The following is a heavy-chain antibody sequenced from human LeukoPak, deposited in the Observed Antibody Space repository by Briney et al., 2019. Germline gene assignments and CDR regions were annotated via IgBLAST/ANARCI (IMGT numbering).Heavy chain of an antibody. D-gene: IGHD2-2*01. Sequence: SETLSLTCTVSGGSISSGSYYWSWIRQPPGKGLEWIGYIYYSGSTNYNPSLKSRVTISVDTSKNQFSLKLSSVTAADTAVYYCARGGDIVVVPAALFDYWGQGTLVTVSS. CDR3: ARGGDIVVVPAALFDY. CDR2: IYYSGST. J-gene: IGHJ4*02. V-gene: IGHV4-61*01. CDR1: GGSISSGSYY.